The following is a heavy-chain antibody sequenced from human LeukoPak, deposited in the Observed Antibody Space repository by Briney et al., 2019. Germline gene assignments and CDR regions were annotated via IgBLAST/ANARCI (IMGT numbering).Heavy chain of an antibody. CDR2: ISSSSSYI. Sequence: PGGSLRLSCAASGFTFSSYSMNWVRQAPGKGLEWVSSISSSSSYIYYAGSVKGRFTNSRDNAKNSLYLQMNSLRAEDTAVYYCARDSWFGIAAAGSDAFDIWGQGTMVTVSS. D-gene: IGHD6-13*01. CDR3: ARDSWFGIAAAGSDAFDI. CDR1: GFTFSSYS. V-gene: IGHV3-21*01. J-gene: IGHJ3*02.